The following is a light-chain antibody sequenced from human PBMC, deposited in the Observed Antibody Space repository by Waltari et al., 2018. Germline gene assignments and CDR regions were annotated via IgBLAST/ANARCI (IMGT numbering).Light chain of an antibody. CDR2: DAS. CDR1: QSVSRT. Sequence: EIVLTQSPGTLSLSPGDRATLSCRASQSVSRTLAWYQRKPGQAPRLLIYDASSMATGIPDRFSGSGSGTDFSLTISRLEPEDFAVYYCQKYGTLPATFGQGTKVEIK. J-gene: IGKJ1*01. V-gene: IGKV3-20*01. CDR3: QKYGTLPAT.